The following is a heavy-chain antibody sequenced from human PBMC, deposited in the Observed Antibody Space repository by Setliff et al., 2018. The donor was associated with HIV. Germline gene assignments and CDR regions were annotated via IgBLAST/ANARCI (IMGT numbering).Heavy chain of an antibody. CDR2: ISSSSSYI. V-gene: IGHV3-21*01. Sequence: PGGSLRLSCAASGFTFSTYRMNWVRQAPGKGLEWVSSISSSSSYIYYADSLKGRVTISRDNAKNSLYLQMNSLRAEDTAVYYCARAVHSGWYYFDYWGQGTLVTVSS. CDR3: ARAVHSGWYYFDY. J-gene: IGHJ4*02. CDR1: GFTFSTYR. D-gene: IGHD6-19*01.